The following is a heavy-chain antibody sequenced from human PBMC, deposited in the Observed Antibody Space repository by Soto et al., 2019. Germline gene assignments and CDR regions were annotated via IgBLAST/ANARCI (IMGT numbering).Heavy chain of an antibody. CDR1: GFTVSSNY. V-gene: IGHV3-53*04. Sequence: GGSLRLSCAASGFTVSSNYMSWVRQAPGKGLEWVSVIYSGGSTYYADSVKGRFTISRHNSKNTLYLQMNSLRAEDTAVYYCARGSGFGEVKHYCYFYMDVWGKGTTVTFSS. CDR2: IYSGGST. CDR3: ARGSGFGEVKHYCYFYMDV. D-gene: IGHD3-3*01. J-gene: IGHJ6*03.